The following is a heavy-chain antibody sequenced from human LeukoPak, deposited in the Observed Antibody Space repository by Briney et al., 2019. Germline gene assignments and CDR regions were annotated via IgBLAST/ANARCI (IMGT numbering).Heavy chain of an antibody. J-gene: IGHJ4*02. Sequence: SVKVSCKASGGTFSSYAISWVRQAPGQGLEWMGGIIPILGTANYAQKFQGRVTITADESTSTAYMELSSLRSEDTAVYYCATNLFEYSSSPLFDYWGQGTLVTVSS. CDR3: ATNLFEYSSSPLFDY. CDR1: GGTFSSYA. CDR2: IIPILGTA. D-gene: IGHD6-6*01. V-gene: IGHV1-69*13.